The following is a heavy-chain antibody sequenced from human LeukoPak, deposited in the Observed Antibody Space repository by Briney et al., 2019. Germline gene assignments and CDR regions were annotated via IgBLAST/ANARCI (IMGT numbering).Heavy chain of an antibody. D-gene: IGHD3-22*01. Sequence: ASVKVSCKASGYTFTSYGTSWVRQAPGQGLEWMGWISAYNGNTNYVQKLQGRVTMTTDTSTSTAYMELRSLRSDDTAVYYCARGLDYYYDSSGYYYWFDPWGQGTLVTVSS. V-gene: IGHV1-18*01. CDR2: ISAYNGNT. CDR3: ARGLDYYYDSSGYYYWFDP. CDR1: GYTFTSYG. J-gene: IGHJ5*02.